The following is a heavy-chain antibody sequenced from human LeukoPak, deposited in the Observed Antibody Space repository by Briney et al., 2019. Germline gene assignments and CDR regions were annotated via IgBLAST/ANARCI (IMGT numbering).Heavy chain of an antibody. J-gene: IGHJ4*02. D-gene: IGHD6-6*01. CDR1: GFTFSSYA. V-gene: IGHV3-23*01. CDR2: ISGSGGST. CDR3: AKGEYSSSGAFDY. Sequence: GGSLRLSCAASGFTFSSYAMSWVRQAPGKGLEWVSAISGSGGSTYYADSVKGRFTISRDNPKNTLYLQMNSLRAEDTAVYYCAKGEYSSSGAFDYWGQGTLVTVSS.